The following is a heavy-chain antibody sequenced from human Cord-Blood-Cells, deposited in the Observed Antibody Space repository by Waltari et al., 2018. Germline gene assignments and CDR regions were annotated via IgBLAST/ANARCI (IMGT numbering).Heavy chain of an antibody. CDR1: GGTFSSYA. D-gene: IGHD6-6*01. J-gene: IGHJ3*02. CDR3: ARSGVYSSSLLDAFDI. CDR2: ISPIFGTA. V-gene: IGHV1-69*01. Sequence: QVQLVQSGAEVKKPGSSVKVSCKASGGTFSSYAISWVRQAPGQGLEWMGGISPIFGTANYAQKFQGRVTITADESTSTAYMELSSLRSEDTAVYYCARSGVYSSSLLDAFDIWGQGTMVTVSS.